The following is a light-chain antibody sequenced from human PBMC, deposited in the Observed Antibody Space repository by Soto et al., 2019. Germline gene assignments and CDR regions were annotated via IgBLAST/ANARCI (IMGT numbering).Light chain of an antibody. J-gene: IGLJ2*01. CDR3: SSYTSSSVVV. CDR2: DVS. V-gene: IGLV2-14*01. Sequence: QSALTQPASVSGSPGQSITISCTGTSSDVGGYNYVSWYQQHPGKAPKLMIYDVSNRPSGVSNRFSGSKSGNTASLTISGLQAEDETDYYCSSYTSSSVVVFGGGTTVIVL. CDR1: SSDVGGYNY.